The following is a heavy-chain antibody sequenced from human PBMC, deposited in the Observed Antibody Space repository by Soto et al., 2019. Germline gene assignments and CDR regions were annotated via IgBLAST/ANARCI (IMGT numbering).Heavy chain of an antibody. V-gene: IGHV1-18*01. CDR1: GYTFTSYG. CDR2: ISAYNGNT. J-gene: IGHJ4*02. D-gene: IGHD6-13*01. Sequence: ASVKVSCKASGYTFTSYGISWVRQAPGQGLEWMGWISAYNGNTNYAQKLQGRVTMTTDTSTSTAYMELRSLRSDDTAVYYCARDSVGGQQLVPWGHWGQGTLVTVSS. CDR3: ARDSVGGQQLVPWGH.